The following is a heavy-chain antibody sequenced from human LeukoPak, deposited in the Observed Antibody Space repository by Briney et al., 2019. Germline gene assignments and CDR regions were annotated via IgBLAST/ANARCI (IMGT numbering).Heavy chain of an antibody. CDR3: ARGAKNYDYVWGRGFDY. V-gene: IGHV3-30*04. CDR1: GFTFSSYA. J-gene: IGHJ4*02. Sequence: PGGSLRLSCAASGFTFSSYAMHWVRQAPGKGLEWVAVISYDGSNKYCADSVKGRFTISRDNSKNTLYLQMNSLRAEDTAVYYCARGAKNYDYVWGRGFDYWGQGTLVTVSS. D-gene: IGHD3-16*01. CDR2: ISYDGSNK.